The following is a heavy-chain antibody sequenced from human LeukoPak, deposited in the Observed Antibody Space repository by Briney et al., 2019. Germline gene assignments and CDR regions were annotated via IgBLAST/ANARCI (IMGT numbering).Heavy chain of an antibody. Sequence: PSETLSLTCIVSGGSISSYSWSWIRQPAGKGLEWIGRIYTSGNTNYNPSLKSRVTMSVDTSKNQFSLKLSSVTAADTAVYYCARSSYYSGGGIETLYYLDYWGQGTLVTVSS. CDR1: GGSISSYS. D-gene: IGHD3-22*01. CDR3: ARSSYYSGGGIETLYYLDY. V-gene: IGHV4-4*07. J-gene: IGHJ4*02. CDR2: IYTSGNT.